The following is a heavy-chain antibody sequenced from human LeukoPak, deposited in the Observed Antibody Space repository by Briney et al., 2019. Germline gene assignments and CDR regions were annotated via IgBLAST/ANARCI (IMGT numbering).Heavy chain of an antibody. J-gene: IGHJ4*02. CDR2: INNSGDRR. CDR3: ARGWYNFDY. CDR1: GVIFIKYA. Sequence: GGSLRLSCAASGVIFIKYAMSWIRQAPGKGLEWVSGINNSGDRRFYADSVEGRFTISRDNSKKTLYLQMNSLRAEDTAVYYCARGWYNFDYWGQGTRVTVSS. D-gene: IGHD6-19*01. V-gene: IGHV3-23*01.